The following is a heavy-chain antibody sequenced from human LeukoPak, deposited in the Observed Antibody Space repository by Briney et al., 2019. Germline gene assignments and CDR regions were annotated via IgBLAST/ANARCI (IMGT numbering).Heavy chain of an antibody. CDR2: ISASGST. CDR1: GGSISSYY. J-gene: IGHJ4*02. D-gene: IGHD1-26*01. V-gene: IGHV4-4*07. Sequence: SETLSLTCNVSGGSISSYYWNWIRQPAGKGLEWIGRISASGSTYYNPSLKSRVTMSVDTSQNQFSLKLSSMTAADTAVYYCARARGSYLFDYWGQGTLVTVSS. CDR3: ARARGSYLFDY.